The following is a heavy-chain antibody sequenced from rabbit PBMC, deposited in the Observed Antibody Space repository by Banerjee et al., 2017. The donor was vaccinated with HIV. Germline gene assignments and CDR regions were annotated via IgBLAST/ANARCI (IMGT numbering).Heavy chain of an antibody. CDR1: GFSFSSSYY. CDR2: IYAGSSGST. J-gene: IGHJ4*01. CDR3: ARHRYSYAFNL. D-gene: IGHD6-1*01. V-gene: IGHV1S40*01. Sequence: QSLEESGGGLVKPGASLTLTCTASGFSFSSSYYMCWVRQAPGKGLEWIACIYAGSSGSTYYASWAKGRFTISKTSSTTVTLQMTSLTAADTATYFCARHRYSYAFNLWGQGTLVTIS.